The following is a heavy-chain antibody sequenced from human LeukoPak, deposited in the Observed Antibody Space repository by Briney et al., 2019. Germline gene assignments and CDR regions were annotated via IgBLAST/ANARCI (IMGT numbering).Heavy chain of an antibody. Sequence: GASVKVSCKASGYTFTGYYMHWVRQAPGQGLEWMGWINPNSGGTNYAQKFQGRVTMTRDTSISTAYMELSRLRSDDTAVYCCARERYSSSSLDYWGQGTLVTVSS. CDR2: INPNSGGT. V-gene: IGHV1-2*02. J-gene: IGHJ4*02. CDR1: GYTFTGYY. CDR3: ARERYSSSSLDY. D-gene: IGHD6-6*01.